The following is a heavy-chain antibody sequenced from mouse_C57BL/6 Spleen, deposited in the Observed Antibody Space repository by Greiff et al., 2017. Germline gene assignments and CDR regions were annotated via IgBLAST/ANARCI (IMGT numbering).Heavy chain of an antibody. CDR2: IYPSDSET. CDR3: ARIAYGSSYYFDY. CDR1: GYTFTSYW. Sequence: LQQPGAELVRPGSSVKLSCKASGYTFTSYWMDWVKQRPGQGLEWIGNIYPSDSETHYNQKFKDKATLTVDKSSSTAYMQLSSLTSEDSAVYYCARIAYGSSYYFDYWGQGTTLTVSS. D-gene: IGHD1-1*01. J-gene: IGHJ2*01. V-gene: IGHV1-61*01.